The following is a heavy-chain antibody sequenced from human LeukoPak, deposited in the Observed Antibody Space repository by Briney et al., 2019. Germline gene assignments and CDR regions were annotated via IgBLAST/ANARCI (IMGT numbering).Heavy chain of an antibody. CDR3: AREVIGGNSA. V-gene: IGHV3-21*01. J-gene: IGHJ4*02. CDR1: GFTFSTYE. D-gene: IGHD4-23*01. CDR2: ISSSTTYI. Sequence: PGGSLRLSCAASGFTFSTYEASWVRQAPGKGLEWVASISSSTTYIYYAGSLKGRFTISRDDAKNSLYLQMSSLRAEDTAVYYCAREVIGGNSAWGQGTLVTVSS.